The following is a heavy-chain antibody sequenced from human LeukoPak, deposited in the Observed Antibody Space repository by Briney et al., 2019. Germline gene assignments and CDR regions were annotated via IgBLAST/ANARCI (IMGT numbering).Heavy chain of an antibody. Sequence: SETLSLTCTVSGGSISSYYWSWIRQPPGKGLEWIGEINHSGSTNYNPSLKSRVTISVDTSKNQFSLKLSSVTAADTAVYYCARVVGTYCGGDCYSFVLGIDYWGQGTLVTVSS. V-gene: IGHV4-34*01. CDR3: ARVVGTYCGGDCYSFVLGIDY. CDR1: GGSISSYY. D-gene: IGHD2-21*01. CDR2: INHSGST. J-gene: IGHJ4*02.